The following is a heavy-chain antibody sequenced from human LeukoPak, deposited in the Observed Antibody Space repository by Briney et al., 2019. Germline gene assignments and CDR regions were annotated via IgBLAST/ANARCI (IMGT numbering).Heavy chain of an antibody. J-gene: IGHJ5*02. D-gene: IGHD4-11*01. CDR1: GYTLPSYG. Sequence: GSVKVSCKASGYTLPSYGISWVRPAPGQGLEGMGLISAYNGNTNYAQKLQGRVTMTTDTSKRTAYMELRSLRSDDAAVYYCARALYSDYDQDWFDPWRQGTLVSVSS. V-gene: IGHV1-18*01. CDR2: ISAYNGNT. CDR3: ARALYSDYDQDWFDP.